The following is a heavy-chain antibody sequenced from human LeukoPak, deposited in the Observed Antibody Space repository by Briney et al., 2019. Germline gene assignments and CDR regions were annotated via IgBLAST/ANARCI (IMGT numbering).Heavy chain of an antibody. Sequence: VKVSCKASGGTFSSYAISWVRQAPGQGLEWMGMIIPILGIANYSQKFQGRVTITADKSTNTAYMELSSLRSEDTAVYYCARYLHSGYDLNYYYYGMDVWGQGTTVTVSS. J-gene: IGHJ6*02. CDR3: ARYLHSGYDLNYYYYGMDV. D-gene: IGHD5-12*01. CDR2: IIPILGIA. V-gene: IGHV1-69*04. CDR1: GGTFSSYA.